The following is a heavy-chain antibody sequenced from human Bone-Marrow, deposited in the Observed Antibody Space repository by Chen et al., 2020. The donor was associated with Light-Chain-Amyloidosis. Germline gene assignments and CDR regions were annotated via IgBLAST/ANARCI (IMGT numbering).Heavy chain of an antibody. V-gene: IGHV3-23*04. CDR3: VKDSPQWLLGFPTDY. Sequence: EVQLVESGGDLVQPGGSLRLSCAASGFTFSSYAMSWVRQAPGKGLEWVAALSGSGVTTYYADSVKGRFTISRDITKNTLFLHMNSLRAEDTAVYYCVKDSPQWLLGFPTDYWGLGTLVTVSS. J-gene: IGHJ4*02. CDR1: GFTFSSYA. CDR2: LSGSGVTT. D-gene: IGHD6-19*01.